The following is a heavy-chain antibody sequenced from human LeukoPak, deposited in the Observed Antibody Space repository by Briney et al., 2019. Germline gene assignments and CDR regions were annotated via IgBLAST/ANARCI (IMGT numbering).Heavy chain of an antibody. J-gene: IGHJ4*02. CDR3: ARDRPSVDIFPDY. Sequence: ASVKVSCKASGYTFTGYYMHWVRQAPGQGLEWMGWINPNSGGTNYAQKLQGRVTMTTDTSTSTAYMELRSLRSDDTAVYYCARDRPSVDIFPDYWGQGTLVTVSS. CDR1: GYTFTGYY. D-gene: IGHD5-12*01. V-gene: IGHV1-2*02. CDR2: INPNSGGT.